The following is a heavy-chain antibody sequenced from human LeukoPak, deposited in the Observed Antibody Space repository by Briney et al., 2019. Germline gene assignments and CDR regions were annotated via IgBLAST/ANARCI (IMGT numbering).Heavy chain of an antibody. D-gene: IGHD3-16*01. CDR2: INHSGST. Sequence: SKTLSLTCAVYGGSFSGYYWSWIRQPPGKRLEWIGEINHSGSTNYNPSLKSRVTISVDTSKNQFSLKLSSVTAADTAVYYCARTRDYRAGGYFDYWGQGTLVTVSS. CDR3: ARTRDYRAGGYFDY. CDR1: GGSFSGYY. V-gene: IGHV4-34*01. J-gene: IGHJ4*02.